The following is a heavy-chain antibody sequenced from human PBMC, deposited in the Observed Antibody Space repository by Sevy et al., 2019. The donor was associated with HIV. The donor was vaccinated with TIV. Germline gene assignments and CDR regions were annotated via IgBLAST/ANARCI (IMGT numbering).Heavy chain of an antibody. J-gene: IGHJ4*02. D-gene: IGHD2-8*01. V-gene: IGHV3-23*01. Sequence: GGSLRLSCAASGFAFYDYSMSWSRQAPGKGLEWVATLSFGCGKINYAHSVKGRFTISRDNSKNSFYLQMDNLRVEDTALYYCAREGCTRPHDYWGQGTRVTVSS. CDR1: GFAFYDYS. CDR3: AREGCTRPHDY. CDR2: LSFGCGKI.